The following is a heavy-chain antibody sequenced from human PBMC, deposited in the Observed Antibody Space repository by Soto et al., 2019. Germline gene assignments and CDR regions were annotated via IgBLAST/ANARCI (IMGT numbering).Heavy chain of an antibody. CDR2: IAPNSDDT. CDR3: AKNLLVTLPDGYDI. D-gene: IGHD2-15*01. V-gene: IGHV1-2*02. Sequence: ASVKVSCKASGYTFSKFYMHWVRQAPGQGLEWMGWIAPNSDDTNIAQKFQGRVTMTRDTSISTAYMDLNRLRPDDTAVYYCAKNLLVTLPDGYDIWGQGTMVTVSS. J-gene: IGHJ3*02. CDR1: GYTFSKFY.